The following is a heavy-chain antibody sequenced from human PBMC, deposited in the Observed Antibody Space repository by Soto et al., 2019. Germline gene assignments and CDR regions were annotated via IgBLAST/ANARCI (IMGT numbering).Heavy chain of an antibody. J-gene: IGHJ4*02. CDR1: GGSITTYQ. CDR2: YSGFT. V-gene: IGHV4-59*01. Sequence: SETLSLTCAVSGGSITTYQWSWIRQPPGKGLEWIGGYSGFTDYNPSLESRATISVDHSKNQFSLTLRSVTAADTAVYYCARDYGDYSFFFDYWGQGALVTVSS. CDR3: ARDYGDYSFFFDY. D-gene: IGHD4-17*01.